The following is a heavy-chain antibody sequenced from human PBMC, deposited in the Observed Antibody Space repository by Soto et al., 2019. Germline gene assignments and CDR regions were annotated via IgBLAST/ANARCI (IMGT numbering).Heavy chain of an antibody. D-gene: IGHD6-13*01. CDR1: GFTFSSYA. J-gene: IGHJ6*02. CDR2: ISGSGGST. V-gene: IGHV3-23*01. Sequence: PGGSLRLSCAASGFTFSSYAMSWVRQAPGKGLEWVSAISGSGGSTYYADSVKGRFTISRDNSKNTLYLQMNSLRAEDTAVYYCAKELPRSGIAAENYYYYCMDVWGQGTTVTVSS. CDR3: AKELPRSGIAAENYYYYCMDV.